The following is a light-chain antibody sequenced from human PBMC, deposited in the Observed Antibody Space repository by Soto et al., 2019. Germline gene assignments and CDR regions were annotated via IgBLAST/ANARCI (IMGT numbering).Light chain of an antibody. V-gene: IGLV2-8*01. Sequence: QSVLTQPPSASGSPGQSVTISCTGTSSDIGIYNYVSWYQQHPGKAPKLMIYEVTKRPSGVPDRVSGSNSGNTASLTVSGLQADDEADYYCSSYGGSNNLVFGGGTKLTVL. CDR1: SSDIGIYNY. J-gene: IGLJ2*01. CDR2: EVT. CDR3: SSYGGSNNLV.